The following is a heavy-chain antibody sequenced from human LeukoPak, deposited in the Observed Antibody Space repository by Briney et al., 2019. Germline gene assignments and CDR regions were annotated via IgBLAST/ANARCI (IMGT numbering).Heavy chain of an antibody. CDR1: GVSFSSYY. CDR3: ARSASSYFYGSGTPGAFDI. V-gene: IGHV4-59*01. Sequence: SETLSLTCTVSGVSFSSYYWSWIRQPPGRGLVWIGYIFYTGSTNYNPSLKSRVTISVDTSKNQFSLKLTSVTAADTAVYYCARSASSYFYGSGTPGAFDIWGQGTMVTVSS. CDR2: IFYTGST. J-gene: IGHJ3*02. D-gene: IGHD3-10*01.